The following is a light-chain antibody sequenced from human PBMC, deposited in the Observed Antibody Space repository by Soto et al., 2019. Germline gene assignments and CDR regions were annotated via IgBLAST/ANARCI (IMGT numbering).Light chain of an antibody. CDR3: QQRTNWPLT. CDR1: QSVDKY. Sequence: EIVLTQSPATLSFSPGERATLSCRASQSVDKYLVCYQQKPGQAPRLLIYDASSRATGIPARFSGSGSGTAFSLTITSLEPEDFAVYYCQQRTNWPLTFGGGTKLEIK. CDR2: DAS. V-gene: IGKV3-11*01. J-gene: IGKJ4*01.